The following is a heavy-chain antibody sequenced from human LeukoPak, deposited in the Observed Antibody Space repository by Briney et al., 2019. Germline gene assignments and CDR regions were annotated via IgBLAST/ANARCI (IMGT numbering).Heavy chain of an antibody. J-gene: IGHJ4*02. CDR2: INSNSGGT. CDR1: GYTFTGYY. CDR3: ARVPIFGVVPLDY. Sequence: ASVKVSCKASGYTFTGYYMHWVRQAPGQGLEWMGWINSNSGGTNYAQKFQGRVTMARDTSISTAYMELSRLRSDDTAVYYCARVPIFGVVPLDYWGQGTLVTVSS. V-gene: IGHV1-2*02. D-gene: IGHD3-3*01.